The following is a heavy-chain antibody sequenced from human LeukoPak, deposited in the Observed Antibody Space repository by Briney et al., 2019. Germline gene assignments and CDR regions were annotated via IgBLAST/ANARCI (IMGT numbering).Heavy chain of an antibody. CDR2: ISGSGDTT. D-gene: IGHD1-1*01. J-gene: IGHJ2*01. V-gene: IGHV3-23*01. CDR3: AKDASNYFWYFDL. Sequence: GGSLRLSCAGSGFIFSTYAMTWVRQAPGKGLEWVSGISGSGDTTYYADSVKGRFTISRDNSKNTLYLQMSSLRAEDTAVYYRAKDASNYFWYFDLWGRGTLVTVSS. CDR1: GFIFSTYA.